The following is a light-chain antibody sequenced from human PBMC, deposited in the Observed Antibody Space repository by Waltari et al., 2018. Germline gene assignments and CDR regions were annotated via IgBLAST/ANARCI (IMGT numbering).Light chain of an antibody. V-gene: IGKV3-11*01. CDR3: QQRSIRPPAYS. CDR2: DAS. J-gene: IGKJ2*03. CDR1: QSVNNY. Sequence: EIVLTQSPATLCLSPGERVTLSCRASQSVNNYLAWYQQKPGQAPRLLIYDASNRATGIPARFSGNGSGTDFTLTISSLEAEDFAVYYCQQRSIRPPAYSFGQGTRLEIK.